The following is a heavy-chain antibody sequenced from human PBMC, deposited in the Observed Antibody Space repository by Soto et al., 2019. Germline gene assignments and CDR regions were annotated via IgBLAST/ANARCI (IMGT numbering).Heavy chain of an antibody. CDR2: IYYSGST. J-gene: IGHJ4*02. Sequence: QLQLQESGPGLVKPSETLSLTCTVSGGSISSSSYYWGWIRQPPGTGLEWIGSIYYSGSTYYNPSLKSRVTISVDTSKNQFSLKLSSVTAADTAVYYCARRWGVGATVTIYPFDYWGQGTLVTVSS. CDR3: ARRWGVGATVTIYPFDY. D-gene: IGHD4-17*01. V-gene: IGHV4-39*01. CDR1: GGSISSSSYY.